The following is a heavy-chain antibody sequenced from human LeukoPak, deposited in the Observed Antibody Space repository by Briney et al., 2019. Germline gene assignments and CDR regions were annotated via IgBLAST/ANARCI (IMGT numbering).Heavy chain of an antibody. J-gene: IGHJ3*02. Sequence: EGSLRLSCAASGFTFSSYSMNWVRQAPGKGLEWVSYISGNSVIYYADSVRGRFTISRDNAKSSLYLQMNSLRDEDTAVYYCAREGYYGAFDIWGQGTMVTVSS. CDR3: AREGYYGAFDI. CDR1: GFTFSSYS. CDR2: ISGNSVI. D-gene: IGHD3-10*01. V-gene: IGHV3-48*02.